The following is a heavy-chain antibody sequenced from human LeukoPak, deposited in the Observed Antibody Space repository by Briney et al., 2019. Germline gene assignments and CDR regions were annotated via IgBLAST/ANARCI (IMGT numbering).Heavy chain of an antibody. CDR3: AKASDRYYFDY. CDR2: ISASGGST. V-gene: IGHV3-23*01. D-gene: IGHD2-21*01. CDR1: GFTLSTYA. Sequence: GGSLRLSCAASGFTLSTYAMHWVRQAPGKGLEWVSGISASGGSTFYADSVKGRFTISKDNSKNTLFLQMNSLRREDTAMYYCAKASDRYYFDYWGQGTPVTVSS. J-gene: IGHJ4*02.